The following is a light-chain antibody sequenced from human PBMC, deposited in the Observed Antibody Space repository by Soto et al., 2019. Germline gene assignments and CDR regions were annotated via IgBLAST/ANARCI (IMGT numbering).Light chain of an antibody. CDR1: QSVSRY. CDR2: DAS. Sequence: IVLTQSPATLSLSPGERATVSCRASQSVSRYLAWYQQKPGQAPRLLIYDASHRATDIPARFSGSGSGTDFTLTISSLEPEDFAVYYCQQRTDWPLTFGGGTKVEMK. V-gene: IGKV3-11*01. CDR3: QQRTDWPLT. J-gene: IGKJ4*01.